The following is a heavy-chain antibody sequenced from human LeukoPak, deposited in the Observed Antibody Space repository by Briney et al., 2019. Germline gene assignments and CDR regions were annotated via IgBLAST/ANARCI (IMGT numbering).Heavy chain of an antibody. CDR2: IYHSGST. D-gene: IGHD3-22*01. Sequence: SETLSLTCTVSGYSISSGYYWGWIRQPPGKGLEWIGSIYHSGSTYYNPSLKSRVTISVDTSKNQFSLKLGSVTAADTAVYYCARVNYYDSSGSEAYEDYWGQGTLVAVSS. CDR1: GYSISSGYY. CDR3: ARVNYYDSSGSEAYEDY. J-gene: IGHJ4*02. V-gene: IGHV4-38-2*02.